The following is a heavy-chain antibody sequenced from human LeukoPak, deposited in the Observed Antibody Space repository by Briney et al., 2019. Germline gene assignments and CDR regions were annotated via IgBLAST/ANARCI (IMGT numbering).Heavy chain of an antibody. V-gene: IGHV3-33*01. Sequence: PGGSLGLSCEASGFTFSSYGMHWVRQAPGKGLEWVAVMWFDGSNKYYADSVKGRFTISRDNSKNTLYLQMNSLRAEDTAVYYCARGTSAGSGWSFDYWGQGTLVTVSS. J-gene: IGHJ4*02. CDR1: GFTFSSYG. D-gene: IGHD6-19*01. CDR2: MWFDGSNK. CDR3: ARGTSAGSGWSFDY.